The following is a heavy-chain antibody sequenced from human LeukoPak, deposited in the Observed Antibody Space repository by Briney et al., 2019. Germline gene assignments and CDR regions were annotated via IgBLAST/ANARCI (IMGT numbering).Heavy chain of an antibody. J-gene: IGHJ4*02. V-gene: IGHV3-23*01. CDR3: ARGQQWLEIDY. CDR1: GFTFSSYA. Sequence: PGGSLRLSCAASGFTFSSYAMSWVRQAPGKGLEWVSAISGSGGSTYYADSVKGRFTISRGNFKNTLYLEMNNLGAEDTAVYYCARGQQWLEIDYWGWGTLVSVSS. CDR2: ISGSGGST. D-gene: IGHD6-19*01.